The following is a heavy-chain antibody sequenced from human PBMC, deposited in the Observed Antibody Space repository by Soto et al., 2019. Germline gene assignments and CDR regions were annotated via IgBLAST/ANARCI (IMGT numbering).Heavy chain of an antibody. Sequence: PGGSLRLSCAGSGFTFSSYGMHWVRQAPGKGLEWVAVISYDGSNKYYADSVKGRFTISRDNSKNTLYLQMNSLRAEDTAVYYCAKGCSGGSCPIYGMDVWGQGTTVTVSS. J-gene: IGHJ6*02. V-gene: IGHV3-30*18. D-gene: IGHD2-15*01. CDR3: AKGCSGGSCPIYGMDV. CDR1: GFTFSSYG. CDR2: ISYDGSNK.